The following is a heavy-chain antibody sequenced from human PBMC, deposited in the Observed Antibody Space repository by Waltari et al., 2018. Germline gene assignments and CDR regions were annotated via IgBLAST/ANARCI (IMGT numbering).Heavy chain of an antibody. Sequence: QVQLQESGPGLVKPSETLSLTCTVSGGSISSYYWSWIRQPPGKGLEWIGYIYYSGGTNYNPSLKSRVTISVDTSKNQFSLKLSSVTAADTAVYYCARRIRVPFDGDFGWFDPWGQGTLVTVSS. D-gene: IGHD3-3*01. CDR3: ARRIRVPFDGDFGWFDP. CDR2: IYYSGGT. V-gene: IGHV4-59*01. J-gene: IGHJ5*02. CDR1: GGSISSYY.